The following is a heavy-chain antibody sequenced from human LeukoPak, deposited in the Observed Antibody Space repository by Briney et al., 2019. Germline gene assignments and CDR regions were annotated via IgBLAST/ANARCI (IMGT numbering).Heavy chain of an antibody. Sequence: GGSLRLSCAASGFTFSSYAMSWVRQAPGKGLEWVSAISGSGGSTYYADSVKGRFTISRDNSKNTLYLQMNSLRAEDTAVYYCARGSSYYYDSSGYRIDYWGQGTLVTVSS. CDR1: GFTFSSYA. D-gene: IGHD3-22*01. V-gene: IGHV3-23*01. CDR3: ARGSSYYYDSSGYRIDY. J-gene: IGHJ4*02. CDR2: ISGSGGST.